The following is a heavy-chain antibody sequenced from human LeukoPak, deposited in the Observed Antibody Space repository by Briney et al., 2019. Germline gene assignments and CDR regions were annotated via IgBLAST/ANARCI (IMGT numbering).Heavy chain of an antibody. CDR3: ARVTLGYSRSGDNYYYYGMDV. D-gene: IGHD6-13*01. Sequence: GASVKVSCKASGYTFTSYGISWVRQAPGQGLEWMGWISAYNGNTNYAQKFQGRVTITADESTSTAYMELGSLRSEDTAVYYCARVTLGYSRSGDNYYYYGMDVWGQGTTVSVSS. V-gene: IGHV1-18*01. J-gene: IGHJ6*02. CDR2: ISAYNGNT. CDR1: GYTFTSYG.